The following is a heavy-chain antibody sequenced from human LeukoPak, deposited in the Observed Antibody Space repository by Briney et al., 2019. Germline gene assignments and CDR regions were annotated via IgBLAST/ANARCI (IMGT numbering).Heavy chain of an antibody. CDR1: GGSISSGDYY. V-gene: IGHV4-30-4*01. CDR2: IYYSGST. D-gene: IGHD3-10*01. Sequence: PSETLSLTCTVSGGSISSGDYYWSWICQPPGKGLEWIGYIYYSGSTYYNPSLKSRVTISVDTSKNQFSLKLSSVTAADTAVYYCARNYYGSGSYYPPTPYYFDYWGQGTLVTVSS. CDR3: ARNYYGSGSYYPPTPYYFDY. J-gene: IGHJ4*02.